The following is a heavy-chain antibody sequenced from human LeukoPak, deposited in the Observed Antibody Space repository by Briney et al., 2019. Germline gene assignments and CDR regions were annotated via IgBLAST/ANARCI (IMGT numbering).Heavy chain of an antibody. D-gene: IGHD3-3*01. Sequence: PGGSLRLSCAASGFTFSSYSMNWVRQAPGKGLEWVSSISSSSSYIYYADSVKGRFTISRDNAKNSLYLQMNSLRAEDTAVYYCARDRMRFLEWFPMRDAFDIWGQGTMVTVSS. V-gene: IGHV3-21*01. CDR2: ISSSSSYI. CDR1: GFTFSSYS. CDR3: ARDRMRFLEWFPMRDAFDI. J-gene: IGHJ3*02.